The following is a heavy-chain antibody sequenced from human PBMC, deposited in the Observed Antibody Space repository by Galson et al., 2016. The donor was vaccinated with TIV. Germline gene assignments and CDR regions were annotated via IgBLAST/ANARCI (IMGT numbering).Heavy chain of an antibody. Sequence: ASGGKFSSYVISWVRQAPGQGLEWMGRIIPIFGTPKYARRFQGRVTITADESTSTVFVELTSLTSDDTATYYCARPSDSSWYFDLWGRGTQVIVSS. V-gene: IGHV1-69*15. CDR3: ARPSDSSWYFDL. CDR2: IIPIFGTP. CDR1: GGKFSSYV. D-gene: IGHD6-13*01. J-gene: IGHJ2*01.